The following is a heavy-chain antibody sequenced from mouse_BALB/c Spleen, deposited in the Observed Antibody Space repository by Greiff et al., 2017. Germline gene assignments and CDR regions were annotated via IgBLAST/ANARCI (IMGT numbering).Heavy chain of an antibody. Sequence: EVKLMESGGGLVQPGGSRKLSCAASGFTFSSFGMHWVRQAPEKGLEWVAYISSGSSTIYYADTVKGRFTISRDNPKNTLFLQMTSLRSEDTAMYYCARLGDYDEGFDYWGQGTTLTVSS. CDR2: ISSGSSTI. CDR3: ARLGDYDEGFDY. D-gene: IGHD2-4*01. CDR1: GFTFSSFG. V-gene: IGHV5-17*02. J-gene: IGHJ2*01.